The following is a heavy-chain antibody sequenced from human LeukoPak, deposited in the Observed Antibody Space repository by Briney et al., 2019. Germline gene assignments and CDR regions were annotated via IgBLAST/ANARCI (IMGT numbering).Heavy chain of an antibody. CDR3: ARDGDSSGYYPSDY. CDR2: MNPNSGNT. J-gene: IGHJ4*02. Sequence: ASVKVSCKASGYTFTSYDINWVRQATGQGLEWMGWMNPNSGNTGYAQKFQGRVTMTTDTSTSTAYMELRSLRSDDTAVYYCARDGDSSGYYPSDYWGQGTLVTVSS. V-gene: IGHV1-8*02. D-gene: IGHD3-22*01. CDR1: GYTFTSYD.